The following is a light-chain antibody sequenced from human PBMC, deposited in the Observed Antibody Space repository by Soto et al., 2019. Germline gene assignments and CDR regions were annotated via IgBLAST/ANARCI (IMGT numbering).Light chain of an antibody. J-gene: IGKJ1*01. CDR3: QQYNNWPQT. Sequence: ELVMTHSPATLSASPGERATLSCRASQSVSSNLAWYQQKPGQDPRLLIYGAYTRATGIPDRFSGSGSGTEFTLTISRLQSEDFAVYYCQQYNNWPQTFGQGTKV. V-gene: IGKV3-15*01. CDR1: QSVSSN. CDR2: GAY.